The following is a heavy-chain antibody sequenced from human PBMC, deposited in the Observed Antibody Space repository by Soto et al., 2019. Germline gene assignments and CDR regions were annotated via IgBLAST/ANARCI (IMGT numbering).Heavy chain of an antibody. J-gene: IGHJ3*02. CDR1: GGTFSSYT. D-gene: IGHD1-26*01. CDR2: IIPILGIA. Sequence: QVQLVQSGAEVKKPGSSVKVSCKASGGTFSSYTISWVRQAPGQGLEWMGRIIPILGIANYAQKFQGRVTKTADKSTRTAYMVLSSVRSEDTAVYSCAGGASGGYMDDAFEIWGRGTMVAVSS. V-gene: IGHV1-69*02. CDR3: AGGASGGYMDDAFEI.